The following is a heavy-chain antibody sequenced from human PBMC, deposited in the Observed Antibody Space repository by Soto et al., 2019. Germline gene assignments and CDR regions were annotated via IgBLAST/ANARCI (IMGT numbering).Heavy chain of an antibody. CDR3: ARDGVRGPANWFDP. J-gene: IGHJ5*02. V-gene: IGHV4-31*03. D-gene: IGHD3-3*01. Sequence: PSETLSLTCTVSGGSISSGGYYWSWIRQHPGKGLEWIGYIYYSGSTYYNPSLKSRVTISVDTSKNQFSLKLSSVTAADTAVYYCARDGVRGPANWFDPSGQGTLVTLSS. CDR1: GGSISSGGYY. CDR2: IYYSGST.